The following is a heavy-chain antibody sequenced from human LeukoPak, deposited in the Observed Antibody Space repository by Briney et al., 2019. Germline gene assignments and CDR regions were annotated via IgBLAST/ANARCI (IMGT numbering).Heavy chain of an antibody. Sequence: SETLSLTCTVSGDSLISNYWNWIRQPPGKRLEWIGSVYHSGNTNYNPSLGSRVTMSVDTSKNQFSLKLNSVTATDTAVYYCARRISGDYGNWLDPWGQGTPVTVSS. CDR2: VYHSGNT. D-gene: IGHD4-17*01. CDR3: ARRISGDYGNWLDP. J-gene: IGHJ5*02. CDR1: GDSLISNY. V-gene: IGHV4-59*01.